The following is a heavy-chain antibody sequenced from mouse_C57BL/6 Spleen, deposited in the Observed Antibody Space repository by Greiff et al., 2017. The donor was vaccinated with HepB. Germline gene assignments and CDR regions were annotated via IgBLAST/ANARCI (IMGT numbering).Heavy chain of an antibody. CDR2: ISDDGSN. D-gene: IGHD4-1*01. J-gene: IGHJ2*01. V-gene: IGHV3-6*01. Sequence: VHLPSSSPFLVPPSPSVSVTFSFPFSSNTLFSSFTWIRQFPGNKLEWMGYISDDGSNNYNPSLKNRISITRDTSKNQFFLTLNSVTTEDTATYYCAREDWGYYFDYWGQGTTLTVSS. CDR1: FSSNTLFSS. CDR3: AREDWGYYFDY.